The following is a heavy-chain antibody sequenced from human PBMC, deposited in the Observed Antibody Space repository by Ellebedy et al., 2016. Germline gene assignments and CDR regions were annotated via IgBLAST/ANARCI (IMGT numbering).Heavy chain of an antibody. CDR2: INPNSGGT. V-gene: IGHV1-2*04. J-gene: IGHJ5*02. Sequence: ASVKVSCKASGYTFTGYYMHWVRQAPGQGLEWMGWINPNSGGTNYAQKFQGWVTMTRDTSISTAYMELSRLRSDDTAVYYCARDWNDILTGIIVSWFDPWGQGTLVTVSS. CDR1: GYTFTGYY. D-gene: IGHD3-9*01. CDR3: ARDWNDILTGIIVSWFDP.